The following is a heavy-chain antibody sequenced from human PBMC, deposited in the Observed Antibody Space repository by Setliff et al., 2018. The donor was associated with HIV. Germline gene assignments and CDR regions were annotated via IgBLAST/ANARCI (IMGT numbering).Heavy chain of an antibody. CDR1: GYTFINYD. CDR2: MNPDGGNT. Sequence: ASVKVSCKASGYTFINYDIYWVRQTTGQGLEWMGWMNPDGGNTGYAQKFQGRVTMTRNTSISTAYMDLSSLRSEDTAVYYCARAGAEVTSHFDWWGQGTLVTVS. J-gene: IGHJ4*02. V-gene: IGHV1-8*02. D-gene: IGHD2-21*02. CDR3: ARAGAEVTSHFDW.